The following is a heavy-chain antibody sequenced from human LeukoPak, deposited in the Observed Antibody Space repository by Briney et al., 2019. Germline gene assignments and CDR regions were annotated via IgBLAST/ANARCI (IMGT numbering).Heavy chain of an antibody. J-gene: IGHJ4*02. CDR2: ISSSSSYI. V-gene: IGHV3-21*01. CDR3: ARFNDVTDFWSGYYKYYFDY. CDR1: GFTFSSYS. D-gene: IGHD3-3*01. Sequence: GGSLRLSCAASGFTFSSYSMNWVRQAPGKGLEWVSSISSSSSYIYYADSVKGRFTISRDNAKNSLYLQMNSLRAEDTAVYYCARFNDVTDFWSGYYKYYFDYWGQGTLVTVSS.